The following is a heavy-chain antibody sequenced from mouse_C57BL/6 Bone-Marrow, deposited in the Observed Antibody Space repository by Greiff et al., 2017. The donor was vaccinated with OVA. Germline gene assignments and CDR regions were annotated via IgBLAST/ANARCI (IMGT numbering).Heavy chain of an antibody. J-gene: IGHJ3*01. CDR3: AREVIYYYGSRPSAGFAY. D-gene: IGHD1-1*01. CDR1: GYTFTSYW. Sequence: QVQLQQPGAELVKPGASVKLSCKASGYTFTSYWITWVKQRPGQGLEWIGDIYPGSGSPNYNEKFKSTATLPVDTSSSTAYMQLSSLKSEDSAVYYCAREVIYYYGSRPSAGFAYWGQGTLVTVSA. CDR2: IYPGSGSP. V-gene: IGHV1-55*01.